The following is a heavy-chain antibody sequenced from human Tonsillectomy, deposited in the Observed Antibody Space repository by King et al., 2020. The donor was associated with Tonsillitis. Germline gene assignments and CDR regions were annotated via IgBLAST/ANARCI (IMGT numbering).Heavy chain of an antibody. V-gene: IGHV4-34*01. J-gene: IGHJ6*02. Sequence: VQLQQWGAGLLKPSETLSLTCAVYGGSVRGYYWSWIRQPPGKGLEWVGEINHSGSTNYNPSLKSRVTISVDTSKNQFSLKLSSVTAADTAGYYCAGVCSSTSCPYYYGMDVWGQGTTVTVSS. CDR3: AGVCSSTSCPYYYGMDV. CDR2: INHSGST. CDR1: GGSVRGYY. D-gene: IGHD2-2*01.